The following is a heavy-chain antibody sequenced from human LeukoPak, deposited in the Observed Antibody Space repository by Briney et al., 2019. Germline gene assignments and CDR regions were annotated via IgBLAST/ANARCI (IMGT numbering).Heavy chain of an antibody. CDR3: AREDLAPMGWFGELLHPSSGNYYGMDV. CDR1: GFTFSSYW. J-gene: IGHJ6*02. CDR2: INSDGSST. D-gene: IGHD3-10*01. V-gene: IGHV3-74*01. Sequence: PGGSLRLSCAASGFTFSSYWMHWVRQAPGKGLVWVSSINSDGSSTSYADSVKGRFTISRDNAKNTLYLQMNSLRAEDTAVYYCAREDLAPMGWFGELLHPSSGNYYGMDVWGQGTTVTVSS.